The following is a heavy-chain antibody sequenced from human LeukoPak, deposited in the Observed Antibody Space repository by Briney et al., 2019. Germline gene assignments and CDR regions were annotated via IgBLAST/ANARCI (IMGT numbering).Heavy chain of an antibody. CDR3: ARGGSGWNYYYYYMDV. CDR2: IYTSGST. Sequence: PSETLSLTCTVSGGSISSGSYFWSWIRQPAGKGLEWTGRIYTSGSTNYNPSLKSRVTISVDTSKNQFSLKLSSVTAADTAVYYCARGGSGWNYYYYYMDVWGKGTTVTISS. D-gene: IGHD6-19*01. CDR1: GGSISSGSYF. J-gene: IGHJ6*03. V-gene: IGHV4-61*02.